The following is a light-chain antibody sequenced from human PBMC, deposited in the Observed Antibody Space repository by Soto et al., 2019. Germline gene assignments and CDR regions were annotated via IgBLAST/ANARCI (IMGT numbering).Light chain of an antibody. CDR3: QQYGSSPRT. V-gene: IGKV3-20*01. Sequence: EIVLTQSPGTLSLSPGERATLSCRASQSVSSSSLAWYQQKPGQAPRLLIYGASSRATGIPDRFSGSGSGTEYTLTISRLEPEDFAVYYCQQYGSSPRTFGQGTKLEIK. CDR1: QSVSSSS. CDR2: GAS. J-gene: IGKJ2*01.